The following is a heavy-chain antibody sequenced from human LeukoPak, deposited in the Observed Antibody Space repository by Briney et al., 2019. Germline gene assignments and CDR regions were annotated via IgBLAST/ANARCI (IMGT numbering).Heavy chain of an antibody. CDR3: ASVPGYSSSWYGVY. Sequence: GGSLRLSCTASGFIFNDFWMSWVRQAPGEGLEWVANIRQDGGAKNYVDSVKGRFTISRDNAKNSLYLQMNSLRAEDTAVYYCASVPGYSSSWYGVYWGQGTLVTVSS. D-gene: IGHD6-13*01. CDR1: GFIFNDFW. CDR2: IRQDGGAK. V-gene: IGHV3-7*01. J-gene: IGHJ4*02.